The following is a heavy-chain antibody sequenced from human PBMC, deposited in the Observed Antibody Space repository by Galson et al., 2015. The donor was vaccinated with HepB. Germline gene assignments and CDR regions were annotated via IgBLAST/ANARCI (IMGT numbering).Heavy chain of an antibody. D-gene: IGHD2-2*01. J-gene: IGHJ6*03. CDR2: INPNSGGT. V-gene: IGHV1-2*02. Sequence: SVKVSCKASGYTFTGYYMHWVRQAPGQGLEWMGWINPNSGGTNYAQKFQGRVTMTRDTSISTAYMEQSRLRSDDTAVYYCARDGPAGYQLPFGYYYYYMDVWGKGTTVTVSS. CDR3: ARDGPAGYQLPFGYYYYYMDV. CDR1: GYTFTGYY.